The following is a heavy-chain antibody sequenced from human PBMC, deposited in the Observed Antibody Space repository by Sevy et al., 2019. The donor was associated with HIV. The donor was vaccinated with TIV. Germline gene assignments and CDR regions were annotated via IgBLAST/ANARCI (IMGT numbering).Heavy chain of an antibody. Sequence: GGSLRLSCTTSGFAFSNYGLSWVRQAPGKGLEWIGFIRNKDYNGTTEYAALVRGRFFISRDDSKSVAYLQMNNLKTADTGLYYCTRSVTTIYWGRGTRVTVSS. CDR1: GFAFSNYG. CDR2: IRNKDYNGTT. J-gene: IGHJ4*02. D-gene: IGHD4-4*01. V-gene: IGHV3-49*04. CDR3: TRSVTTIY.